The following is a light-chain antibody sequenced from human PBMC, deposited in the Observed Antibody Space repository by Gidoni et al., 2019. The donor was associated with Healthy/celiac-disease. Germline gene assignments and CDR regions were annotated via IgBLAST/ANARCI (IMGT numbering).Light chain of an antibody. CDR1: QSVSSY. Sequence: IVFTQSPATLSLSPVERATLSCRASQSVSSYLAWYQQKPGQAPRLLIYDASNRATGIPARFSGSGSGTDFTLTISSLEPEDFAVYYCQQRRNWPPYTFGQGTKLEIK. V-gene: IGKV3-11*01. J-gene: IGKJ2*01. CDR3: QQRRNWPPYT. CDR2: DAS.